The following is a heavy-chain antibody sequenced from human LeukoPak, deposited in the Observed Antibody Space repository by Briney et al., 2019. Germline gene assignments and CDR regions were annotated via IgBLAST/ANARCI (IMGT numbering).Heavy chain of an antibody. CDR2: INHSGST. CDR1: GGSFSGYY. D-gene: IGHD2-8*02. CDR3: ARGLGVLWQYFNY. Sequence: ASETLSLTCAVYGGSFSGYYWSWIRQPPGKGLEWIGEINHSGSTNYNPSLKSRVTISVDTSKNQFSLKLSSVTAADTAVYYCARGLGVLWQYFNYWGQGTLVTVSS. V-gene: IGHV4-34*01. J-gene: IGHJ4*02.